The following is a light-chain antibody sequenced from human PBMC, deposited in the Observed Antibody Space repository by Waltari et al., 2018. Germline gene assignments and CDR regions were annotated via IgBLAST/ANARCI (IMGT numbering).Light chain of an antibody. CDR2: LVS. J-gene: IGKJ1*01. V-gene: IGKV2-30*02. Sequence: DVVMAQSPLSLPVTLGQPASISCRSTLSLVHSDGNTYLNWLQQRPGQSPRPLMYLVSNRDSGVPDRFSGSGSGTDFTLRISRVEAEDVGVDFCMQGTLWPRWTFGQGTKVEIK. CDR3: MQGTLWPRWT. CDR1: LSLVHSDGNTY.